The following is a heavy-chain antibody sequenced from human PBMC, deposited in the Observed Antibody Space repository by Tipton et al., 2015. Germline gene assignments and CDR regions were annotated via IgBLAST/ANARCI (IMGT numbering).Heavy chain of an antibody. D-gene: IGHD3-3*01. CDR1: GFTFTSYA. Sequence: SLRLSCAASGFTFTSYAMTWVRQAPGKGLEWVSAISGDGGSTTYADSVKGRFTISRDNAKNTLYLQMNSLRAEDTAVYYCAGRHYNYDFWSGYYRTPDVFDIWGQGTMVTVSS. J-gene: IGHJ3*02. CDR3: AGRHYNYDFWSGYYRTPDVFDI. V-gene: IGHV3-23*01. CDR2: ISGDGGST.